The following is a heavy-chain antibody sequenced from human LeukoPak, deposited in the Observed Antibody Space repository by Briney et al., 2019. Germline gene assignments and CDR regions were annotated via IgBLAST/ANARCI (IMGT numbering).Heavy chain of an antibody. CDR2: INPNSGGT. V-gene: IGHV1-2*02. Sequence: ASVKVSCKASGYTFTGYYMHWARQAPGQGLEWMGWINPNSGGTNYAQKFQGRVTMTRDTSISTAYMELSRLRSDDTAVYYCARLHCSSTSCRNWFDPWGQGTLVTVSS. CDR1: GYTFTGYY. CDR3: ARLHCSSTSCRNWFDP. D-gene: IGHD2-2*01. J-gene: IGHJ5*02.